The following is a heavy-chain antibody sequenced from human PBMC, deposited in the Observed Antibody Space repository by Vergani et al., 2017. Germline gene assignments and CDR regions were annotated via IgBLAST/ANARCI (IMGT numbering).Heavy chain of an antibody. J-gene: IGHJ6*03. CDR2: IYRTGRT. CDR1: GFSIDNGYY. Sequence: QVQLQESGPGLVKPSETLSLTCAVSGFSIDNGYYWDWIRQPPGKGLEWIVSIYRTGRTHFNPSLKSRVTISVDTSNNHFSLRLNSLTAADTAVYYCASTIFGVVTKKGWASYYYYYMDVWGKGTTVTVSS. CDR3: ASTIFGVVTKKGWASYYYYYMDV. D-gene: IGHD3-3*01. V-gene: IGHV4-38-2*01.